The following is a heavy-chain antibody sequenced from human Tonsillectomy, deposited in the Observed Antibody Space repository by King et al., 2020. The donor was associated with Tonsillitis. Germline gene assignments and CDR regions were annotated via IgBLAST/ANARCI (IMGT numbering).Heavy chain of an antibody. V-gene: IGHV3-30*18. J-gene: IGHJ2*01. CDR3: AKEMISGGFDL. CDR1: GFTFSSYG. Sequence: VQLVESGGGVVQPGRSLRLSCAASGFTFSSYGMHWVRQDPGKGLEWVAVISYDGSNKYYADSVKGRFTISRDNSKNTLYLQMNSLRAEDTAVYYCAKEMISGGFDLWGRGTLVTVSS. CDR2: ISYDGSNK. D-gene: IGHD3-10*01.